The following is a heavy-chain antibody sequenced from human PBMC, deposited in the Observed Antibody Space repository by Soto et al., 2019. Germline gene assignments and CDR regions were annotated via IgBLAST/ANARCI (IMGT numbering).Heavy chain of an antibody. CDR1: GPSITSYY. D-gene: IGHD5-12*01. CDR3: ARYDIVASYFDF. J-gene: IGHJ4*02. CDR2: IYYRGTT. V-gene: IGHV4-59*01. Sequence: SETLSLTCTVSGPSITSYYWSWIRQPPGKGLEWIGNIYYRGTTNFNSSLKSRATVSVDRSKNQFFLKLSSVTAADTAVYYCARYDIVASYFDFWGQGTLVTVSS.